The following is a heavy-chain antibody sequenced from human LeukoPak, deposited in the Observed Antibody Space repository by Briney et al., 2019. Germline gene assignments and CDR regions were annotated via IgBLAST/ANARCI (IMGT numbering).Heavy chain of an antibody. CDR1: GFTFSSYA. CDR3: AKGGAVAGTNY. J-gene: IGHJ4*02. V-gene: IGHV3-23*01. D-gene: IGHD6-19*01. CDR2: ISGSGGRT. Sequence: PSGGSLRLSCAASGFTFSSYAMSWVRQAPGKGLEWVSAISGSGGRTYYADSVKGRFTISRDNSKNTLYLQMNSLRAEDTAVYYCAKGGAVAGTNYWGQGTLVTVSS.